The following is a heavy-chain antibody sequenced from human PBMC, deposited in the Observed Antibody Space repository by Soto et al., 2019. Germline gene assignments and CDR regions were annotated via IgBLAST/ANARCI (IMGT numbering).Heavy chain of an antibody. Sequence: EVQLLDSGGGLVQPGGSLRLSCAASGFTFNTYAMTWVRQTPGKGLEWVSAISGTGDRTYYADSVKGRFTISRDNSKKTLYLQVNSLRVEDTALYSCAAAPRGRPSPPWDYWGQGTLVTVSS. CDR1: GFTFNTYA. CDR2: ISGTGDRT. CDR3: AAAPRGRPSPPWDY. D-gene: IGHD3-10*01. J-gene: IGHJ4*02. V-gene: IGHV3-23*01.